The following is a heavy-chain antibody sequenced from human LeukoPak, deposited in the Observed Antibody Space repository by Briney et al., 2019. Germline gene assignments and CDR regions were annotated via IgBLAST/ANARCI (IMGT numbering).Heavy chain of an antibody. J-gene: IGHJ5*02. V-gene: IGHV3-23*01. CDR2: ITGSGGST. Sequence: GGSVTLSCPGCGFTHSQYRMSWLRQAAGKGVAGVSGITGSGGSTYYADSVKGRFTISRDNSKNTVYLQMYSLRAEDTAVYYCAKLPGMPAPGNALWFDPWGQGSLVTVSS. CDR1: GFTHSQYR. D-gene: IGHD6-13*01. CDR3: AKLPGMPAPGNALWFDP.